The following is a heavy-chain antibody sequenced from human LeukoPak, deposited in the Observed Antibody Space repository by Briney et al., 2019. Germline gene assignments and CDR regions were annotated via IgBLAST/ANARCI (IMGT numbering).Heavy chain of an antibody. J-gene: IGHJ4*02. CDR1: GYTFTSYD. CDR3: ARTGGVNYYDSSGHDY. CDR2: MNPNSGNT. V-gene: IGHV1-8*01. D-gene: IGHD3-22*01. Sequence: ASVKVSCKASGYTFTSYDINWVRQATGQGLEWMGWMNPNSGNTGYAQKFQGRVTMTRDTSTSTVYMELSSLRSEDTAVYYCARTGGVNYYDSSGHDYWGQGTLVTVSS.